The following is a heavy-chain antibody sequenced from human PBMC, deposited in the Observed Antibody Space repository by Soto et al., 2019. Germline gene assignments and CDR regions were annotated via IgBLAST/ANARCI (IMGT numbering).Heavy chain of an antibody. D-gene: IGHD6-13*01. CDR1: GFSLSTSGVG. Sequence: QITLKESGPTLVKPTQTLTLTCTFSGFSLSTSGVGVGWIRQPPGKALEWLALIYWDDDKRYSPSLKSRLTITXXTXNXXVVLTMTSIDPVDTATYYCAHRLTGIAAAGTCFDYWGQGTLVTVSS. CDR3: AHRLTGIAAAGTCFDY. V-gene: IGHV2-5*02. J-gene: IGHJ4*02. CDR2: IYWDDDK.